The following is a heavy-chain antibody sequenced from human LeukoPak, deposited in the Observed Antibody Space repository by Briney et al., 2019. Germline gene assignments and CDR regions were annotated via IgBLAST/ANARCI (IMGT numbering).Heavy chain of an antibody. CDR1: GYTFTGYY. D-gene: IGHD3-22*01. J-gene: IGHJ4*02. V-gene: IGHV1-2*02. CDR2: INPNSGGT. CDR3: ARVGDSSGYYYREQY. Sequence: ASVKVSCKASGYTFTGYYMHWVRQAPGQGLEWMGWINPNSGGTNYAQKFQGRVTMTRDTSISTAYMELGRLRSDDTAVYYCARVGDSSGYYYREQYWGQGTLVTVSS.